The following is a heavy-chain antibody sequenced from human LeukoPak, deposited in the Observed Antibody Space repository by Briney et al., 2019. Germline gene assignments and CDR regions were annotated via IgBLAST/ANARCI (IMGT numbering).Heavy chain of an antibody. Sequence: GESLKISCKGSGYSFTSYWIGWVRQMPGKGLEWMGIIYPGDSDTRYSPSFQGQVTISADKSISTAYLQWSSLKASDTAMYHCASPVGVPAAMGYAFDIWGQGTMVTVSS. CDR3: ASPVGVPAAMGYAFDI. CDR1: GYSFTSYW. D-gene: IGHD2-2*01. CDR2: IYPGDSDT. V-gene: IGHV5-51*01. J-gene: IGHJ3*02.